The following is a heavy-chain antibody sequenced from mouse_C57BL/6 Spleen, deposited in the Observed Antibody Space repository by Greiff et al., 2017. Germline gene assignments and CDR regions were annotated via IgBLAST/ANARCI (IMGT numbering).Heavy chain of an antibody. D-gene: IGHD2-4*01. Sequence: QVQLKQPGAELVRPGSSVKLSCKASGYTFTSYWMDWVKQRPGQGLEWIGNIYPSDSETHYNQKFKDKATLTVDKSASTAYMQLSSLTSEDSAVYYCARCDYDDLWYCDVWGTGTTVTVSS. V-gene: IGHV1-61*01. CDR1: GYTFTSYW. CDR3: ARCDYDDLWYCDV. CDR2: IYPSDSET. J-gene: IGHJ1*03.